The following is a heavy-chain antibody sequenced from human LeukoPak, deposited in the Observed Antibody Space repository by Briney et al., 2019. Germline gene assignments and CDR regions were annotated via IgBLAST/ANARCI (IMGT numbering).Heavy chain of an antibody. V-gene: IGHV1-2*02. J-gene: IGHJ5*02. D-gene: IGHD3-3*01. Sequence: ASVKVSCKASGYTFTGYYMHWVQQAPGQGLEWMGWINPNSGGTNYAQKFQGRVTMTRDTSISTAYMELSRLRSDDTAVYYCARRRPIFGVPKGWFDPWGQGTLVTVSS. CDR1: GYTFTGYY. CDR2: INPNSGGT. CDR3: ARRRPIFGVPKGWFDP.